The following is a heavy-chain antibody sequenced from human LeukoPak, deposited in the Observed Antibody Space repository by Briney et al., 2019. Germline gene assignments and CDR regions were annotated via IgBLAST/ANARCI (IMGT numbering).Heavy chain of an antibody. J-gene: IGHJ4*02. CDR3: AKSAYYDASGYYREYYFDY. Sequence: GRSLRLSCAASGFTFSTYAVHWVRQAPGKGLEWVAVISYDGSKRYYADSVKGRFTISRDKTKNTLYLQMNSLRAEDTAVYYCAKSAYYDASGYYREYYFDYWGQGTLVTVSS. CDR1: GFTFSTYA. CDR2: ISYDGSKR. D-gene: IGHD3-22*01. V-gene: IGHV3-30-3*02.